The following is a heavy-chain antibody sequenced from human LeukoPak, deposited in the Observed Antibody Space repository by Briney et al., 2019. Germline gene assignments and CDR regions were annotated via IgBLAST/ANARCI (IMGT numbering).Heavy chain of an antibody. CDR1: GFTSSTYS. V-gene: IGHV3-30-3*01. CDR2: ISSDGSNK. CDR3: ARDPGDAFDI. J-gene: IGHJ3*02. Sequence: GGSLRLSCAASGFTSSTYSMHWVRQAPGKGLEWVAVISSDGSNKYYADSVKGRFTISRDDAKNSLYLQMSSLRAEDTAVYYCARDPGDAFDIWGQGTTVTVSS.